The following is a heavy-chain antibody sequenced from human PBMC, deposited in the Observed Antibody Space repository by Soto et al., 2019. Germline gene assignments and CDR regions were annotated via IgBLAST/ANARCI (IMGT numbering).Heavy chain of an antibody. J-gene: IGHJ4*02. CDR3: ARDLTYRGEIDY. CDR2: INHSGST. CDR1: GGSFSGYY. Sequence: QVQLQQWGAGLLKPSETPSLTCAVYGGSFSGYYWGWIRHPPGKGLGGIGEINHSGSTNYNPSLKSRVTISVDTSKNQFSLKLSSVTAADTAVYYCARDLTYRGEIDYWGQGTLVTVSS. D-gene: IGHD3-16*01. V-gene: IGHV4-34*01.